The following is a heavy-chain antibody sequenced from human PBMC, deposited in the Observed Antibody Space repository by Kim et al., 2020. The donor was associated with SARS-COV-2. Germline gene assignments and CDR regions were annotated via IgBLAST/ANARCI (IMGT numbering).Heavy chain of an antibody. CDR2: VSASGHNT. D-gene: IGHD3-16*01. V-gene: IGHV3-23*01. Sequence: GGSLRLSCAASGFTFTTYAMNWVRQAPGKGLQWVSAVSASGHNTYYADSVKGRFTVSRDNSKNTLYLQMNSLRAEDTAVYYCAKGLRFGPYWGQGTLVT. CDR3: AKGLRFGPY. J-gene: IGHJ4*02. CDR1: GFTFTTYA.